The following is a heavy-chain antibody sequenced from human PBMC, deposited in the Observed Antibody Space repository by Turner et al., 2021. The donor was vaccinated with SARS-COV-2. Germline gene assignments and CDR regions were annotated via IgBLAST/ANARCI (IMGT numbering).Heavy chain of an antibody. Sequence: QVQLQESGPGLVKPSQTLSLTCTVSGGSISSGGYYWRWIRQDPGKGLEWIGYIYYSGGTYYNPSLKSRVTISVDTSKNQFSLKLSSVTAADTAVYYCATKRVGGYDWNSYYGMDVWGQGTTVTVSS. CDR3: ATKRVGGYDWNSYYGMDV. D-gene: IGHD5-12*01. CDR2: IYYSGGT. CDR1: GGSISSGGYY. J-gene: IGHJ6*02. V-gene: IGHV4-31*03.